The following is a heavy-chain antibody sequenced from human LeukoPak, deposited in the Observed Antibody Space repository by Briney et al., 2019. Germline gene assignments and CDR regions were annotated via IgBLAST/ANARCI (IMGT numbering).Heavy chain of an antibody. CDR1: GGTFSSYA. CDR3: ARGEMTTVTTAYFGL. J-gene: IGHJ2*01. CDR2: IIPIFGTA. V-gene: IGHV1-69*13. Sequence: ASVKVSCKASGGTFSSYAISWVRQAPGQGLEWMGGIIPIFGTANYAQKFQGRVTITADESTSTAYMELSSLRSEDTAVYYCARGEMTTVTTAYFGLWGRGTLVTVSS. D-gene: IGHD4-17*01.